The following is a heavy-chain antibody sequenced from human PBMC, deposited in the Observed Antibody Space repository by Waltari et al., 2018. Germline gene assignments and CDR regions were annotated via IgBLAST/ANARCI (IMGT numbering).Heavy chain of an antibody. V-gene: IGHV4-34*01. Sequence: QVQLQQWGAGLLKPSEPLSLTCAVYGGSFSCYYWSSIRHPPGQGLEWIGEINHSGSTNYNPSLKSRVTISVDTSKNHFSLKLSSVTAADTAVYYCARVGDTAMVNDFDYWGQGTLVTVSS. CDR3: ARVGDTAMVNDFDY. CDR1: GGSFSCYY. D-gene: IGHD5-18*01. CDR2: INHSGST. J-gene: IGHJ4*02.